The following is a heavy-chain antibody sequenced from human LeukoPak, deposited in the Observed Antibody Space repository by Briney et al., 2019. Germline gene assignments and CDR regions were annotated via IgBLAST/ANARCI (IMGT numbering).Heavy chain of an antibody. D-gene: IGHD3-22*01. V-gene: IGHV3-9*01. Sequence: GGSLRLSCAASGFTFDDYAMHWVRQAPGKGLEWVSGISWNSGSIGYADSVKGRFTISRDNAKNSLHLQMNSLRAEDTALYYCAKDIIAYYYDSSGYSAFDYWGQGTLVTVSS. CDR3: AKDIIAYYYDSSGYSAFDY. CDR1: GFTFDDYA. J-gene: IGHJ4*02. CDR2: ISWNSGSI.